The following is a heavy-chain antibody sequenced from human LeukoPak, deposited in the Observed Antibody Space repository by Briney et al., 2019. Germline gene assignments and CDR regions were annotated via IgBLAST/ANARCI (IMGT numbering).Heavy chain of an antibody. CDR1: GFTFSSYS. CDR2: ISGSGTST. CDR3: ARVYHVFWSGYLIH. V-gene: IGHV3-23*01. J-gene: IGHJ4*02. D-gene: IGHD3-3*01. Sequence: GGSLRLSCAASGFTFSSYSMNWVRQAPGKGLEWVSSISGSGTSTYYADSVKGRFTISRDNSKNTLYLQMNSLRAEDTALYYCARVYHVFWSGYLIHWGQGTLVTVSS.